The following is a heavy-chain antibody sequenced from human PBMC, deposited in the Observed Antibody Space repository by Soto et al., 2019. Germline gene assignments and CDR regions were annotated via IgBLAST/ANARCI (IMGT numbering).Heavy chain of an antibody. CDR1: GFTFSGSA. D-gene: IGHD3-10*01. V-gene: IGHV3-73*01. CDR3: TRLYYYGSGSYESDY. J-gene: IGHJ4*02. Sequence: GGSLRLSCAASGFTFSGSAMHWVRQASGKGLEWVGRIRSKANSYATAYAASVKGRFTISRDDSKNTAYLQMNSLKTEDTAVYYCTRLYYYGSGSYESDYWGQGTLVTVSS. CDR2: IRSKANSYAT.